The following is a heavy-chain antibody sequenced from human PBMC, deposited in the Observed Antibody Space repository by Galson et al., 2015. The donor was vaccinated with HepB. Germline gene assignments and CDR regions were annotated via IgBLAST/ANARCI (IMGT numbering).Heavy chain of an antibody. CDR1: GDSVSSNSAA. V-gene: IGHV6-1*01. D-gene: IGHD3-10*01. Sequence: CAISGDSVSSNSAAWNWIRQSPSRGLEWLGRTYYRSKWYNDYAVSVKSRITINPDTSKNQFSLQLNSVTPEDTAVYYCASMVRGAAVYYYHGMDVWGQGTTVTVSS. J-gene: IGHJ6*02. CDR3: ASMVRGAAVYYYHGMDV. CDR2: TYYRSKWYN.